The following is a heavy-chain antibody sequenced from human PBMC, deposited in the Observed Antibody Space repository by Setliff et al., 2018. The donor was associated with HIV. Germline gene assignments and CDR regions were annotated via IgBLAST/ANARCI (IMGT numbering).Heavy chain of an antibody. CDR1: GGSISSGAYY. Sequence: LSLTCTVSGGSISSGAYYWSWIRQHPGKGLEWIGYIYYSGSTYYNPSLKSRVTISVETSKNQVSLKLSSVTAADTAVYHCASSHTGYSSSSGAFDIWGQGTMVTVSS. J-gene: IGHJ3*02. CDR3: ASSHTGYSSSSGAFDI. D-gene: IGHD6-6*01. CDR2: IYYSGST. V-gene: IGHV4-31*03.